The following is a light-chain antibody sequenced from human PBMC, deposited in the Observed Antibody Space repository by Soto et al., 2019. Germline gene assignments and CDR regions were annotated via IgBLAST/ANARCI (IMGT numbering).Light chain of an antibody. CDR2: GAS. CDR1: QSISIN. J-gene: IGKJ1*01. Sequence: EIVLTQSPGTLSVSPGDRATLSCRASQSISINLAWYQHKPGQAPRLLIHGASTRATGVPARISGSGSGTEFTLTISSLQSEDFAVYYCQQFRNWPWTFGQGTKVEVK. CDR3: QQFRNWPWT. V-gene: IGKV3D-15*01.